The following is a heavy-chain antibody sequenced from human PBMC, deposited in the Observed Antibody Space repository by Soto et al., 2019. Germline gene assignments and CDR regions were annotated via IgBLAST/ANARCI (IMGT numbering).Heavy chain of an antibody. CDR2: ISAYNGST. D-gene: IGHD6-13*01. V-gene: IGHV1-18*01. J-gene: IGHJ4*02. CDR1: GYTFTSYG. Sequence: GASVKVSCKASGYTFTSYGISWVRQAPGQGLEWMGWISAYNGSTNYAQKLQGRVTMTRGTSISTAYMELSRLRSDDTAVYYCARSPAGIAAAIDYWGQGTLVTVSS. CDR3: ARSPAGIAAAIDY.